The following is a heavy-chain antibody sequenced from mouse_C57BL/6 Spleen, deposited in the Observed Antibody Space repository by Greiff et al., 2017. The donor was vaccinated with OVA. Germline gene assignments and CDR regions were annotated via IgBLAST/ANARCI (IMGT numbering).Heavy chain of an antibody. CDR2: IYPGDGDT. Sequence: VKLVESGPELVKPGASVKISCKASGYAFSSSWMNWVKQRPGKGLEWIGRIYPGDGDTNYNGKFKGKATLTADKSSSTAYMQLSSLTSEDSAVYFCAREAGITTVVARGYFDYWGQGTTLTVSS. CDR3: AREAGITTVVARGYFDY. D-gene: IGHD1-1*01. CDR1: GYAFSSSW. J-gene: IGHJ2*01. V-gene: IGHV1-82*01.